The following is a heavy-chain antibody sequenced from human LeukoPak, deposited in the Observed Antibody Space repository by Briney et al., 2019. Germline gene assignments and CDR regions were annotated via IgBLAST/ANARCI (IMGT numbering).Heavy chain of an antibody. V-gene: IGHV3-49*04. CDR2: IRGKAYGGTT. D-gene: IGHD1-7*01. J-gene: IGHJ6*03. Sequence: GGSLRLSCTASGFTFGDYAMSWVRQAPGKGLEWVGFIRGKAYGGTTEYAASVKGRFTISRDDSKSIAYLQMNSLKTEDTAVYYCTRGYHNWNSGVSYYYYMDVWGKGTTVTVSS. CDR3: TRGYHNWNSGVSYYYYMDV. CDR1: GFTFGDYA.